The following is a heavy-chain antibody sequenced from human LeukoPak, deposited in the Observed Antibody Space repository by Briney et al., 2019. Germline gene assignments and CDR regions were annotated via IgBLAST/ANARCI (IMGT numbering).Heavy chain of an antibody. Sequence: SETLSLTCAVYGGSFSGYYWSWIRQPPGKGLEWIGEINHSGSTNYNPSLKSRVTISVDTSKNQFSLKLSSVTAADTAVYYCASLGIVHYIDYWGQGTLVTVSS. V-gene: IGHV4-34*01. D-gene: IGHD1-26*01. J-gene: IGHJ4*02. CDR3: ASLGIVHYIDY. CDR2: INHSGST. CDR1: GGSFSGYY.